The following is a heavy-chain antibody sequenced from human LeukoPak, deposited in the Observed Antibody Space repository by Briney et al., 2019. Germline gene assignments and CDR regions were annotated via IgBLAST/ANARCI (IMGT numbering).Heavy chain of an antibody. CDR3: AKDRVSPGFNWFDP. Sequence: GGSLRLSCAASGVSISSYAMSWVRQAPGKGLEWVSAINGRGNNTYYADFVKGRFTISRDNSKSTVYLQMNSLRTEDTAVYYCAKDRVSPGFNWFDPWGQGTLVTVSS. CDR1: GVSISSYA. J-gene: IGHJ5*02. CDR2: INGRGNNT. D-gene: IGHD2/OR15-2a*01. V-gene: IGHV3-23*01.